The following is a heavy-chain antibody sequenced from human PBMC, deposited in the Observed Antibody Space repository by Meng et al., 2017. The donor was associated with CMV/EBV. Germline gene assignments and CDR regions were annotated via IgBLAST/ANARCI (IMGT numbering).Heavy chain of an antibody. CDR3: ASFSPLYCSSTSCSNNWFDP. J-gene: IGHJ5*02. Sequence: GESLKISRAASGFTFSSYEMNWVRQAPGKGLEWVSYISSSGSTIYYADSVKGRFTISRDNAKNSLYLQMNSLRAEDTAVYYCASFSPLYCSSTSCSNNWFDPWGQGTLVTVSS. V-gene: IGHV3-48*03. CDR1: GFTFSSYE. D-gene: IGHD2-2*01. CDR2: ISSSGSTI.